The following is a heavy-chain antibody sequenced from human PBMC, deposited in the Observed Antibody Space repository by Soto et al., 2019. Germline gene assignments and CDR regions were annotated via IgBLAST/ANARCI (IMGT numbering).Heavy chain of an antibody. CDR1: GFTFSPYD. CDR3: ARDATYGSGGGPDWYFDL. D-gene: IGHD3-10*01. J-gene: IGHJ2*01. Sequence: EVQLVESGGGLVQPGGSLRLSCAASGFTFSPYDMHWVRQVTGKGLEWVSAIGTTGDTYYPASVKGRFTISREDAKSSLYLQMNSLRPGDTAVYYCARDATYGSGGGPDWYFDLWGRGTLVTDSS. V-gene: IGHV3-13*04. CDR2: IGTTGDT.